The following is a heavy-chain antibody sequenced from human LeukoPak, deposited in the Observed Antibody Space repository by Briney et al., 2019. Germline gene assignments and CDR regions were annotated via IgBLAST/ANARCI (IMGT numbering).Heavy chain of an antibody. Sequence: SETLSLTCTVSGGSISGGYWSWIRQPPGRGLEWIGYVYTSGSTNYNPSLKSRVTISVDTSKSQFALKLSSVTAADTAVYYCAKSYFDYSTYYSYYFNLWGQGALITVSS. D-gene: IGHD4-11*01. CDR1: GGSISGGY. CDR3: AKSYFDYSTYYSYYFNL. J-gene: IGHJ4*02. V-gene: IGHV4-4*09. CDR2: VYTSGST.